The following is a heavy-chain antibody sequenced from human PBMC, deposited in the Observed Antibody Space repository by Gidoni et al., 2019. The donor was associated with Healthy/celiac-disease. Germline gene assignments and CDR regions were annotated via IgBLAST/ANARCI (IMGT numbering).Heavy chain of an antibody. CDR3: ARDLRPDYVFDY. CDR1: GGSVSSGSYY. CDR2: IYYSGST. Sequence: QVQLQESGPGLVKPSETLSLTCPVSGGSVSSGSYYWSWIRQPPGKGLEWIGYIYYSGSTNYNPSLKSRVTISVDTSKNQFSLKLSSVTAADTAVYYCARDLRPDYVFDYWGQGTLVTVSS. D-gene: IGHD4-17*01. J-gene: IGHJ4*02. V-gene: IGHV4-61*01.